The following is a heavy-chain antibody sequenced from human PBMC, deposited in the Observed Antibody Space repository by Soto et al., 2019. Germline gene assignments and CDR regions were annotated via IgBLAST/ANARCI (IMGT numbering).Heavy chain of an antibody. CDR3: AKDGGFLTYNMDV. CDR1: GFTISNYA. V-gene: IGHV3-23*01. Sequence: PVGSLRLSCAASGFTISNYAMNWVRQAPGKGLEWVSIISGSGGSAYYADSVKGRFTISRDNSKKTLYLQMKSLRAEDTAVYYCAKDGGFLTYNMDVWGQGTTVTVSS. CDR2: ISGSGGSA. J-gene: IGHJ6*02. D-gene: IGHD3-3*01.